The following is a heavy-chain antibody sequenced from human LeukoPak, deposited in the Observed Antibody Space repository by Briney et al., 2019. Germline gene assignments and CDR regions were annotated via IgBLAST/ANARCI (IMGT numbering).Heavy chain of an antibody. D-gene: IGHD3-22*01. Sequence: PGGSLRLSCAASGFTFSDHYMEWVRQAPGKGLQWVGRIRIKANSYSTDYAASVKGRFIISRDDSKNSLYLQMNSLKTGDTAVYFCARGMDSGSHFDYWGQGTLVTVSS. V-gene: IGHV3-72*01. CDR3: ARGMDSGSHFDY. CDR1: GFTFSDHY. CDR2: IRIKANSYST. J-gene: IGHJ4*02.